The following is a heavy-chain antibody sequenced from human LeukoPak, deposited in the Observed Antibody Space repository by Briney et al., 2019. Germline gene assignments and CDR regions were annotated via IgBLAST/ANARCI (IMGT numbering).Heavy chain of an antibody. Sequence: PSETLSLTCTVSGGSISSYYWSWIRQPPGKGLEWIGYIYYSGSTNYNPSLKSRVTTSVDTSKNQFSLKLSSVTAADTAVYYCARVGGIVVVPAQLPLRYNWFDPWGQGTLVTVSS. J-gene: IGHJ5*02. V-gene: IGHV4-59*01. CDR2: IYYSGST. CDR3: ARVGGIVVVPAQLPLRYNWFDP. D-gene: IGHD2-2*01. CDR1: GGSISSYY.